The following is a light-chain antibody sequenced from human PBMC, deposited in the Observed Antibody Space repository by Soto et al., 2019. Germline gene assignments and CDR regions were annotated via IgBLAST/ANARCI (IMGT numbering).Light chain of an antibody. V-gene: IGKV3-15*01. Sequence: DIVLTQFPATLSLSPGERVTLSCRASQNVGSNLAWYQQKPGQAPRLLIYGASTRATGIPARFSGSGSGTEFTLTISSLQSEDFAVYYRQQYNNWPPTWTFGQGTKVDIK. CDR2: GAS. J-gene: IGKJ1*01. CDR3: QQYNNWPPTWT. CDR1: QNVGSN.